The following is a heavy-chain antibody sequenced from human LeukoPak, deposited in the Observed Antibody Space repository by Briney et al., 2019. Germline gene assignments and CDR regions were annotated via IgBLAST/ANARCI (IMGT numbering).Heavy chain of an antibody. CDR1: GFTFSTYA. D-gene: IGHD7-27*01. CDR3: AKAGNWGFYFDF. V-gene: IGHV3-23*01. Sequence: GGSLRLSCVASGFTFSTYAMNWVRQAPGKGLEWVSHISGSGGTTFYADSVKGRSTVSRDNSKNTLFLQMNSLSAEDTAVYYCAKAGNWGFYFDFWGQGTLVTVSS. J-gene: IGHJ4*02. CDR2: ISGSGGTT.